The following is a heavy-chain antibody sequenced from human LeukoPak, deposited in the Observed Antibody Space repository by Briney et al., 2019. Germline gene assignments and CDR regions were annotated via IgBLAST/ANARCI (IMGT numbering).Heavy chain of an antibody. Sequence: GGSLRLSCAASGFTFSSYWMSWVRQAPGKGLEWVANIKQDGSEKYYVDSVKGRFTISRDNAKNSLYLRMNSLRAEDTAVYYCARDQGGIVVVPAAIDYWGQGTLVTVSS. CDR2: IKQDGSEK. CDR3: ARDQGGIVVVPAAIDY. V-gene: IGHV3-7*03. CDR1: GFTFSSYW. J-gene: IGHJ4*02. D-gene: IGHD2-2*01.